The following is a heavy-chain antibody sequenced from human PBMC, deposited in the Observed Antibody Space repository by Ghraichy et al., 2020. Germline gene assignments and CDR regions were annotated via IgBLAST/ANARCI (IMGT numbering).Heavy chain of an antibody. CDR1: GGSISSYY. CDR3: ARGRYNWNDGPDAFDI. Sequence: SETLSLTCTVSGGSISSYYWSWIRQPPGKGLEWIGYIYYSGSTNYNPSLKSRVTISVDTSKNQFSLKLSSVTAADTAVYYCARGRYNWNDGPDAFDIWGQGTMVTVSS. J-gene: IGHJ3*02. D-gene: IGHD1-1*01. CDR2: IYYSGST. V-gene: IGHV4-59*01.